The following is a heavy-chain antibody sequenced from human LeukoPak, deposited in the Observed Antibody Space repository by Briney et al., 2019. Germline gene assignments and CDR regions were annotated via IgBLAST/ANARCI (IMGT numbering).Heavy chain of an antibody. V-gene: IGHV3-7*01. CDR1: GFTFSTAW. J-gene: IGHJ4*02. D-gene: IGHD1-26*01. CDR3: ARDHHSGALDY. CDR2: INQGGSVT. Sequence: GGSLRLSCAPSGFTFSTAWMTWVRQAPGKGLEWLGNINQGGSVTNYVDSVKGRFSISRDNAKDTMYLQMSSLRVEDTAVYYCARDHHSGALDYWGQGTLVTVSS.